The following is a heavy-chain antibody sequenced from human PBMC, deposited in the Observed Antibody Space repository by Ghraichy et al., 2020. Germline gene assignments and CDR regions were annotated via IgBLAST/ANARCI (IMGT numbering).Heavy chain of an antibody. CDR2: ISSNENT. CDR3: ARHRGTGLFDY. CDR1: GGSINSGGYS. J-gene: IGHJ4*02. V-gene: IGHV4-30-4*07. D-gene: IGHD3-10*01. Sequence: SETLSLTCAVSGGSINSGGYSWSWIRQPPGKGLEFIGYISSNENTYYIPSLKSRLTLSIDSPQNQFSLKLTSVTAADTAVYFCARHRGTGLFDYWGQGTLVIVSS.